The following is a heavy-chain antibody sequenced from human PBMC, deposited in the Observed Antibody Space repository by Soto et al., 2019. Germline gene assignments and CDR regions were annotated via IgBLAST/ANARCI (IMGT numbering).Heavy chain of an antibody. CDR3: ARDRNPWLASYYFDY. D-gene: IGHD6-19*01. Sequence: PSETLSLTCTVSGGSISSYYWSWIRQPARKGLEWIGRIYTSGSTNYNPSLKSRVTMSVDTSKNQFSLKLSSVTAEDTAVYYCARDRNPWLASYYFDYWGQGTLVTSPQ. CDR2: IYTSGST. V-gene: IGHV4-4*07. CDR1: GGSISSYY. J-gene: IGHJ4*02.